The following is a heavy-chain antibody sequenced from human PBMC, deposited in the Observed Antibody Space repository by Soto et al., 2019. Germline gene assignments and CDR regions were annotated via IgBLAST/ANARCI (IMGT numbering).Heavy chain of an antibody. J-gene: IGHJ6*02. CDR2: MNPNSGNT. Sequence: QVQLVQSGAEVKKPGASVKVSCKASGYTFTSYDINWVRQATGQGLEWMGWMNPNSGNTGYAQKFQGRVTMTRNTSIITAYMELSSLRSEDTAVYYCARGGIAVAGYYYYYGMDVWGQGTTVTVSS. CDR3: ARGGIAVAGYYYYYGMDV. D-gene: IGHD6-19*01. CDR1: GYTFTSYD. V-gene: IGHV1-8*01.